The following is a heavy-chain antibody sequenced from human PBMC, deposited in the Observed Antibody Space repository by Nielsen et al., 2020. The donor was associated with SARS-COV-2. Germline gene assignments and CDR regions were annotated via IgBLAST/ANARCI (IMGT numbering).Heavy chain of an antibody. J-gene: IGHJ4*02. V-gene: IGHV3-48*04. Sequence: GESLKISCAASGFTFSSYSMNWVRQAPGKGLEWVSYISSSGSTIYYADSVKGRFTISRDNAKNSLYLQMNSLRAEDTAVYYCAREPTIAAAGRISYYFDYWGQGTLVTVSS. CDR2: ISSSGSTI. CDR3: AREPTIAAAGRISYYFDY. CDR1: GFTFSSYS. D-gene: IGHD6-13*01.